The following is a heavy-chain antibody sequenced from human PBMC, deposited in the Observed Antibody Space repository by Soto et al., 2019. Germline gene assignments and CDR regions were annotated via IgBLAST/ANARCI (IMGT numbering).Heavy chain of an antibody. CDR3: ARDRDFGVVINPAPGY. V-gene: IGHV3-33*01. CDR1: GFTFSSYG. J-gene: IGHJ4*02. CDR2: IWYDGSNK. Sequence: GGSLRLSCAASGFTFSSYGMHWVRQAPGKGLEWVAVIWYDGSNKYYADSVKGRFTISGDNSKNTLYLQMNSLRAEDTAVYYCARDRDFGVVINPAPGYWGQGTLVTVSS. D-gene: IGHD3-3*01.